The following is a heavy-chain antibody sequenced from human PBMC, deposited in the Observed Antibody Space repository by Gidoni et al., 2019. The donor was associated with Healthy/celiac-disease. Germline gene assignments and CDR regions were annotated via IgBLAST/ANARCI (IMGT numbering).Heavy chain of an antibody. CDR2: ISSSSSYI. J-gene: IGHJ4*02. Sequence: EVQLVESGGGLVKPGGSLRLSCAASGFTFSSYSMNWVRQAPGKGLEWVSSISSSSSYIYYADSVKGRFTISRDNAKNSLYLQMNSLRAEDTAVYYCARDGLGPVAGTPDYWGQGTLVTVSS. CDR3: ARDGLGPVAGTPDY. D-gene: IGHD6-19*01. CDR1: GFTFSSYS. V-gene: IGHV3-21*01.